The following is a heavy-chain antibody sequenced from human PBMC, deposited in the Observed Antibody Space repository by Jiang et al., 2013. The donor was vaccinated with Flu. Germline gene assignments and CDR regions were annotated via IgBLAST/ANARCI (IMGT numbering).Heavy chain of an antibody. CDR2: LYWGDDE. J-gene: IGHJ3*02. CDR3: AHRRGIWGAFDI. D-gene: IGHD2-21*01. Sequence: AMLYWGDDERYRPSLRTRLSPTKDTSKNQVVLTMTNVDPADTATYYCAHRRGIWGAFDIWGQGTMVTVSS. V-gene: IGHV2-5*02.